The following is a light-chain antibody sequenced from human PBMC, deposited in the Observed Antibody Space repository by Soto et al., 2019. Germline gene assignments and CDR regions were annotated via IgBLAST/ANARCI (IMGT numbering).Light chain of an antibody. V-gene: IGKV1-9*01. CDR2: PAS. CDR1: LGISSY. J-gene: IGKJ3*01. CDR3: QQLNSYRFT. Sequence: IQLTQSPSFLSASVGDRVTITCRASLGISSYLAWYQQKPGKAPKLLIYPASTMQSGVPSRFSGRGSGTEFPVTISSLQPQDVATYYCQQLNSYRFTFGPGTKVDIK.